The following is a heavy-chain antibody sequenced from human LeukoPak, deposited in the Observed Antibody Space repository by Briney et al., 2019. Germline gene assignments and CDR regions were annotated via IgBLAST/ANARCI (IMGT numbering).Heavy chain of an antibody. D-gene: IGHD5-12*01. J-gene: IGHJ6*03. V-gene: IGHV3-23*01. CDR1: GFTFRSDA. Sequence: SGGSLRLSCAVSGFTFRSDAMSWVRQAPGKGLEWVAAITADGGSTHYTTSVKGRFIISRDTPKNTLSLQMNNLRAEDTAVYFCARVWLRDYMDVWGEGTTVSVSS. CDR3: ARVWLRDYMDV. CDR2: ITADGGST.